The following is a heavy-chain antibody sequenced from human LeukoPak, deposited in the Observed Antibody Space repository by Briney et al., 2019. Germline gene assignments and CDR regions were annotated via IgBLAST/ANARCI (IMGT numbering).Heavy chain of an antibody. D-gene: IGHD3-10*01. CDR2: ISYDGSNK. CDR1: GFTFSSYA. CDR3: VKAGVLLWFGELWAPYYFDY. Sequence: PGRSLRLSCAASGFTFSSYAMHWVRQAPGKGLEWVAVISYDGSNKYYADSVKGRFTISRDNSKNTLYLQMNSLRAEDTAVYYCVKAGVLLWFGELWAPYYFDYWGQGTLVTVSS. V-gene: IGHV3-30*04. J-gene: IGHJ4*02.